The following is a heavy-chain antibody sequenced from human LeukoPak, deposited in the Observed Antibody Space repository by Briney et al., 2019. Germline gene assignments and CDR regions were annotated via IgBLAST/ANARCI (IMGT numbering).Heavy chain of an antibody. CDR3: AKDLYEADY. D-gene: IGHD3-10*01. V-gene: IGHV3-23*01. CDR2: ISGGGGST. J-gene: IGHJ4*02. Sequence: PGGSLRLSCAASGFTFSSYGMHWVRQAPGKGLEWVSAISGGGGSTYYADSVEGRFTISRDNSKNTLYLQMNSLRAEDTAIYYCAKDLYEADYWGQGTLVTAAS. CDR1: GFTFSSYG.